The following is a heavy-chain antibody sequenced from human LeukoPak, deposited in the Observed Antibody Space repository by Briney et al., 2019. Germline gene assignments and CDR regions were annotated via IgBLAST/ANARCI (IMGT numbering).Heavy chain of an antibody. CDR3: ARVICSGGSCRFDY. V-gene: IGHV4-39*07. D-gene: IGHD2-15*01. J-gene: IGHJ4*02. CDR1: GGSISSSSYY. Sequence: KTSETLSLTCTVSGGSISSSSYYWGWIRQPPGKGLEWIGSIYYSGSTYYNPSLKSRVTISVDTSKNQFSLKLSSVTAADTAVYYCARVICSGGSCRFDYWGQGTLVTVSS. CDR2: IYYSGST.